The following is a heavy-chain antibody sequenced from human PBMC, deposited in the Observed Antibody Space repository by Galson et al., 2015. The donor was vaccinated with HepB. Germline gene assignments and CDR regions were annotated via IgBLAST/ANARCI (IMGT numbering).Heavy chain of an antibody. D-gene: IGHD1-26*01. CDR3: VRAHSETYSFFTH. Sequence: SLRLSCAASGFTFSDYYMNWIRQAPGKGPEWVSCITSFGSAVYYADSVKGRFTISKDDAKKSLYLQMNSLRADDTAVYYCVRAHSETYSFFTHWGQGTLVTVSS. J-gene: IGHJ4*02. CDR1: GFTFSDYY. V-gene: IGHV3-11*01. CDR2: ITSFGSAV.